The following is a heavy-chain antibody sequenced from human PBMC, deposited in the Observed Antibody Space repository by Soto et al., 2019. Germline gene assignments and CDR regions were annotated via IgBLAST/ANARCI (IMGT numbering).Heavy chain of an antibody. D-gene: IGHD2-15*01. Sequence: QVQLVESGGGLVKPGGSLRLSCAASGFTFSDYYMSWIRQAPGKGLEWVSYISSSGSTIYYADSVKGRFTISRDNAKNSLYLQMNSLRAEDAAVYYSARAIATYCSGGSCYSGIFDYWGQGTLVTVSS. CDR2: ISSSGSTI. J-gene: IGHJ4*02. V-gene: IGHV3-11*01. CDR3: ARAIATYCSGGSCYSGIFDY. CDR1: GFTFSDYY.